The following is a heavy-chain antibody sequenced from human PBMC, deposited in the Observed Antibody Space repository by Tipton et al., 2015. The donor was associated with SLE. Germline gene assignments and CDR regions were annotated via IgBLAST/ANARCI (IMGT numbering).Heavy chain of an antibody. Sequence: SLRLSCAASGFTFDDYAMHGVRQAPGMGLEWVSGISWNSGSIGYADSVKGRFTISRDNAKNSLYLQMNSLRAEDTALYYCAKARREYYFDYWGQGTLVTVSS. J-gene: IGHJ4*02. CDR2: ISWNSGSI. CDR1: GFTFDDYA. CDR3: AKARREYYFDY. V-gene: IGHV3-9*01. D-gene: IGHD6-6*01.